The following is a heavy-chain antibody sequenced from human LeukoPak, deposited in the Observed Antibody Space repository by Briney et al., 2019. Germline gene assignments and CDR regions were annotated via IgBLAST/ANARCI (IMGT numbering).Heavy chain of an antibody. CDR3: ARIAAAGPFDY. J-gene: IGHJ4*02. CDR2: ISSSSSYI. D-gene: IGHD6-13*01. CDR1: GFTFSSYS. V-gene: IGHV3-21*01. Sequence: GGSLRLSCAASGFTFSSYSMNWVHQAPGKGLEWVSSISSSSSYIYYADSVKGRFTISRDNAKNSLYLQMNSLRAEDTAVYYCARIAAAGPFDYWGQGTLVTVSS.